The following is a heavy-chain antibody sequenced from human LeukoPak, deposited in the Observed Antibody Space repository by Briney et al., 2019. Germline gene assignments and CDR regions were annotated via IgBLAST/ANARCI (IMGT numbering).Heavy chain of an antibody. V-gene: IGHV4-59*01. CDR3: ARGRVSSSTWYSTYYYYFYMDV. J-gene: IGHJ6*03. D-gene: IGHD1-1*01. Sequence: SETLSLTCTVSDDSITMYYWTWIRQPPGKGLEWIGYVDNTGSTNFNPSLNGRVSISRDTSKNLFSLRLRSVTAADTAVYCCARGRVSSSTWYSTYYYYFYMDVWGKGTTVTVSS. CDR2: VDNTGST. CDR1: DDSITMYY.